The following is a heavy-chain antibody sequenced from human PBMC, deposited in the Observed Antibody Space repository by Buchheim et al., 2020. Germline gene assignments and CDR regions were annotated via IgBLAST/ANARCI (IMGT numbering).Heavy chain of an antibody. CDR1: GGSINSDAYY. CDR3: ARDPWGYGDSRV. V-gene: IGHV4-30-4*01. CDR2: INYTGST. D-gene: IGHD4-17*01. Sequence: QVQLQESGPGLVKPSQTLSLTCTVSGGSINSDAYYWSWLRQPPGKGLEWIGHINYTGSTSYNPSLKRRLTLSLATSKNQFSLRLNSVTAADTAVYYCARDPWGYGDSRVWAQGTL. J-gene: IGHJ4*02.